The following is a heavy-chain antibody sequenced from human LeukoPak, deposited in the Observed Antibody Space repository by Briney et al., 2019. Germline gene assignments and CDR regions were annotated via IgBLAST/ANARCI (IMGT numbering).Heavy chain of an antibody. V-gene: IGHV3-21*01. CDR1: GFTFSSYS. D-gene: IGHD2-2*01. J-gene: IGHJ3*02. CDR3: ARGGGYPDDAFDI. Sequence: GGSLRLSCAASGFTFSSYSMNWVRQAPGKGLEWVSSISSSSSYIYYADSVKGRFTISRDNAKNSLYLQMNSLRAEDTAVYYCARGGGYPDDAFDIWGQGTMVTVSS. CDR2: ISSSSSYI.